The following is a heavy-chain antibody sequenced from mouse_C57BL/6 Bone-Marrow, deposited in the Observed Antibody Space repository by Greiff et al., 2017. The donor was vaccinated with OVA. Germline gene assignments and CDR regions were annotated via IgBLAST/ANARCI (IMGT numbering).Heavy chain of an antibody. Sequence: VQLQQSGAELVRPGASVKLSCTASGFNIKDDYMHWVKQRPEQGLEWIGWIDPENGDTEYASKFQGKATITADTSSKTAYLQLSSLTSEDTAVYYCTTGLGRAWFAYWGQGTLVTVSA. D-gene: IGHD4-1*01. CDR2: IDPENGDT. J-gene: IGHJ3*01. V-gene: IGHV14-4*01. CDR1: GFNIKDDY. CDR3: TTGLGRAWFAY.